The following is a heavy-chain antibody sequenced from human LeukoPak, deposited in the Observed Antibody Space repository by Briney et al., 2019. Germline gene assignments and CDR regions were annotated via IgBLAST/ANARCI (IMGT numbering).Heavy chain of an antibody. Sequence: LETLSLTCTVSGGSISSSSYYWGWIRQPPGKGLEWIGSIYYSGSTYYNPSLKSRVTISVDTSKNQFSLKLSSVTAADTAVYYCARAINNFDYWGQGTLVTVSS. CDR3: ARAINNFDY. CDR2: IYYSGST. CDR1: GGSISSSSYY. V-gene: IGHV4-39*01. J-gene: IGHJ4*02.